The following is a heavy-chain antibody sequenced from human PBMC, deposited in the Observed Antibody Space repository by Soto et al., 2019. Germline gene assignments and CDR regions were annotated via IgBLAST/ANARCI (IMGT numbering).Heavy chain of an antibody. CDR2: IFYSGST. V-gene: IGHV4-39*01. D-gene: IGHD2-15*01. CDR3: ARHLTYCSAGSCYSDFPYYGMDV. Sequence: SETLCHPCTVSGGSLRSSSYYWGWIRQHPGKGLEWIGSIFYSGSTYYSPSLKSRVTISVDTSKNQFSLKLRSVTAADTAVYYCARHLTYCSAGSCYSDFPYYGMDVWGQGTTVT. CDR1: GGSLRSSSYY. J-gene: IGHJ6*02.